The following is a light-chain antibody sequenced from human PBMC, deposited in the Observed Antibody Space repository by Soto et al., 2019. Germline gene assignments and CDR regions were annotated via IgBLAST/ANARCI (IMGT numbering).Light chain of an antibody. CDR3: WQYGRSLGLA. CDR1: QSISSSF. V-gene: IGKV3-20*01. J-gene: IGKJ4*01. Sequence: IVFSQSPATLSSFPAYIVALGCQTIQSISSSFLACYQEKPGQAPRLLMFGASSRATGIPARFSGSGSGTEFSLPISRLEPEDFAVYYCWQYGRSLGLAFGGGTKVDIK. CDR2: GAS.